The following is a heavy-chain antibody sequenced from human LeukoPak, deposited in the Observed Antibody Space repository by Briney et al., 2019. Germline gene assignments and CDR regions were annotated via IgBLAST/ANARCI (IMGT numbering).Heavy chain of an antibody. CDR3: AREMGTSYFDY. CDR1: GGSISSHY. Sequence: PSETLFLTCIVSGGSISSHYWTWLRQPPGKGLEWIGYVYYSGTTNYNPSLRSRVTISIDKSKNQFSLKVSSVTAADTAVYYCAREMGTSYFDYWGQGALVTVSS. V-gene: IGHV4-59*11. CDR2: VYYSGTT. D-gene: IGHD5-24*01. J-gene: IGHJ4*02.